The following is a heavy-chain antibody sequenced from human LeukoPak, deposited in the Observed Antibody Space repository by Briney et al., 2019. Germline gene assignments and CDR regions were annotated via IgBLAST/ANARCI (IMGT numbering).Heavy chain of an antibody. CDR1: GGSISSSSYY. CDR2: IYYSGST. D-gene: IGHD6-6*01. CDR3: AREYSSSFSIDY. J-gene: IGHJ4*02. V-gene: IGHV4-39*07. Sequence: SETLSLTCTVSGGSISSSSYYWGWIRQPPGKGLEWIGSIYYSGSTYYNPSLKSRVTISVDTSKNQFSLKLSSVTAADTAVYYCAREYSSSFSIDYWGQGTLVTVSS.